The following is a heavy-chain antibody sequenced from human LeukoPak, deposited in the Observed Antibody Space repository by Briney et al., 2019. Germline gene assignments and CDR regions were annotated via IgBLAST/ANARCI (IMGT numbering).Heavy chain of an antibody. CDR1: GFTFSSYN. Sequence: GGSLRLSCTASGFTFSSYNMHWVRQAPGKGLEWVALIAYDGSTKYYVDSVKGRFTISRGNSKNTLYLQMDSLRAEDTAVYFCAKDPTSSWRFDPWGQGTLVTVSS. CDR3: AKDPTSSWRFDP. D-gene: IGHD6-13*01. J-gene: IGHJ5*02. CDR2: IAYDGSTK. V-gene: IGHV3-30*18.